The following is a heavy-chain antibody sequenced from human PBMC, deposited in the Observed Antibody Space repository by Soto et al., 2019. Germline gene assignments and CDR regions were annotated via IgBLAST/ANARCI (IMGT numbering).Heavy chain of an antibody. D-gene: IGHD1-26*01. Sequence: GGSLRLSCAASGFTFSSYAMSWVRQAPGKGLEWVSAISGRGGSTYYANSGKGRFTISRDNSKNTLYLQMNSRRAEDTAVYYCAKGVGAKGVDAFDIWGQGTMVTVSS. CDR3: AKGVGAKGVDAFDI. CDR2: ISGRGGST. V-gene: IGHV3-23*01. J-gene: IGHJ3*02. CDR1: GFTFSSYA.